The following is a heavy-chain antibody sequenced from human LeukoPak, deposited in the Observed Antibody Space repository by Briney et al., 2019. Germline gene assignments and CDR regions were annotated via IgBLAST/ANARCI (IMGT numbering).Heavy chain of an antibody. J-gene: IGHJ6*02. V-gene: IGHV1-69*02. D-gene: IGHD6-6*01. CDR3: ARRYVASSSWYYYYGMDV. CDR1: GYTFTGYY. Sequence: SVKVSCKASGYTFTGYYMHWVRQAPGQGLEWMGRIIPILGIVNYAQKFQGRVTITADKSTSTAYMELSSLRSEDTAVYYCARRYVASSSWYYYYGMDVWGQGTTVTVSS. CDR2: IIPILGIV.